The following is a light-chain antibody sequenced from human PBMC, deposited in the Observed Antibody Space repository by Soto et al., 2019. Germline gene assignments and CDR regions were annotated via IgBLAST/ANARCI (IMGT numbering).Light chain of an antibody. CDR3: AAWDDSLNGFVV. CDR1: SANIGSTT. Sequence: QSALTQPPSASGTPGQRVTISCSGSSANIGSTTVNWYQQLPGTAPKLLIYSNNQRPSGVPDRFSGSKSGTSASLAISGLQSEDEADYYCAAWDDSLNGFVVFGGGTKLTVL. CDR2: SNN. V-gene: IGLV1-44*01. J-gene: IGLJ2*01.